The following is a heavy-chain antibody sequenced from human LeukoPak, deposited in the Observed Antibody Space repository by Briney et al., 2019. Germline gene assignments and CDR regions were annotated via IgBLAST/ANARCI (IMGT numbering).Heavy chain of an antibody. CDR2: ISAYNGNT. CDR1: GYTVTSYG. D-gene: IGHD6-6*01. CDR3: ARDKGSSGPVGSDWFDP. J-gene: IGHJ5*02. V-gene: IGHV1-18*01. Sequence: ASVKVSCKASGYTVTSYGISWVRQAPGQGLEWMGWISAYNGNTNYAQKLQGRVTMTTDTSTSTAYMELRSLRSDDTAVYYCARDKGSSGPVGSDWFDPWGQGTLVTVSS.